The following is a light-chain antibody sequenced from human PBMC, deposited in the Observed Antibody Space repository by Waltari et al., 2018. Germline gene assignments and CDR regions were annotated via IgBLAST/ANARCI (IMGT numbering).Light chain of an antibody. CDR1: QSVSSY. CDR3: QQRSNWPT. J-gene: IGKJ4*01. CDR2: DAS. V-gene: IGKV3-11*01. Sequence: EIVLTQSPATLSLSPGERATLPCRASQSVSSYLAWYQQKPGQAPRLLIYDASNRATGIPARFSGSGSGTDSTLTISSLEPEDFAVYYCQQRSNWPTFGGGTKVEIK.